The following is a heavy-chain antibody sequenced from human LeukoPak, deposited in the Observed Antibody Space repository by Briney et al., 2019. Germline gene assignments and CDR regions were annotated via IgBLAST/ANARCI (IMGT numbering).Heavy chain of an antibody. CDR3: ARDFEALRQMVRGVIYYYYGMDV. CDR2: IWYDGSNK. CDR1: GFTFSSYG. V-gene: IGHV3-33*01. D-gene: IGHD3-10*01. J-gene: IGHJ6*02. Sequence: GGSLRLSCAASGFTFSSYGMHWVRQAPGKGLEWVAVIWYDGSNKYYADSVKGRFTISRDNSKNTLYLQMNSLRVEDTAVYYCARDFEALRQMVRGVIYYYYGMDVWGQGTTVTVSS.